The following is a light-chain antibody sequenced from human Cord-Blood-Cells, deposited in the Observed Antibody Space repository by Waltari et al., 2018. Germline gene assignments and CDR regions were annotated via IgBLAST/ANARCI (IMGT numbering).Light chain of an antibody. V-gene: IGKV1-9*01. CDR2: AAS. Sequence: IQLTQSPSSLSASVGARVTITCRPSQGISSYLAWYQQKPVKAPKLLIYAASTLQSGVPSRCSGSRSGTDFTITISSLQPEDFATYYCQQLNSYPFTFGPGTKVDIK. CDR3: QQLNSYPFT. CDR1: QGISSY. J-gene: IGKJ3*01.